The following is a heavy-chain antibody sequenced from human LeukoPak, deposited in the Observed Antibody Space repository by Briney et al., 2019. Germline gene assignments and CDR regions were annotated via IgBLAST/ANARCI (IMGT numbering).Heavy chain of an antibody. CDR2: IYHSGST. V-gene: IGHV4-38-2*01. CDR3: ARGPSYTSGCDFDY. CDR1: GYSISSGYY. Sequence: TSETLSLTCAVSGYSISSGYYWGWIRQPPGKGLEWIGNIYHSGSTYYNPSLKSRVTISVDTSKNQFSLKLTSVTAADTAVYYCARGPSYTSGCDFDYWGQGTLVTVSS. D-gene: IGHD6-19*01. J-gene: IGHJ4*02.